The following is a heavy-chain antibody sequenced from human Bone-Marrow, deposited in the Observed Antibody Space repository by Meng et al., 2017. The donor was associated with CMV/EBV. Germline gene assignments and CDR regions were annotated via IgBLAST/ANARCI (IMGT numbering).Heavy chain of an antibody. D-gene: IGHD2-2*01. CDR1: GFTFSSYS. J-gene: IGHJ6*02. CDR2: ISSSSSYI. Sequence: GESLKISCAASGFTFSSYSMNWVRQAPGKGLEWVSSISSSSSYIYYADSVKGRFTISRDNAKTSLYLQMNSLRAEDTAVYYCAREEGYCSSTSCYGYYYYYGMDVWGQGTTVTVSS. V-gene: IGHV3-21*01. CDR3: AREEGYCSSTSCYGYYYYYGMDV.